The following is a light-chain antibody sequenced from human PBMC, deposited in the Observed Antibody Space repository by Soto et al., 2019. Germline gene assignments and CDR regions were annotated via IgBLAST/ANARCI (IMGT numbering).Light chain of an antibody. CDR3: QQYVNSPLT. Sequence: EIVLTQSPGTLSLSPGERATLSCRASQSVSSTYLAWYQQKPGQAPRLLIYRASSRATGIPDRFSGSGSGTEFTLTISRLESEDFAVYYCQQYVNSPLTFGGGTKVEIK. CDR1: QSVSSTY. CDR2: RAS. J-gene: IGKJ4*01. V-gene: IGKV3-20*01.